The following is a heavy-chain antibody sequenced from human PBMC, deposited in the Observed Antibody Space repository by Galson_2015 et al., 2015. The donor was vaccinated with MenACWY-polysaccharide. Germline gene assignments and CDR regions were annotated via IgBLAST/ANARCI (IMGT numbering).Heavy chain of an antibody. D-gene: IGHD2-2*01. J-gene: IGHJ5*02. V-gene: IGHV1-46*01. CDR1: GYTFSSYY. CDR2: INPSGGST. Sequence: SVKVSCKASGYTFSSYYIHWVRQAPGQGLEWMGIINPSGGSTSYAQMFQGRVTTTRDTSTTTVYMELSSLRSEDTAMYYCARGYCNNARCYWFDPWGQGTLVTVSS. CDR3: ARGYCNNARCYWFDP.